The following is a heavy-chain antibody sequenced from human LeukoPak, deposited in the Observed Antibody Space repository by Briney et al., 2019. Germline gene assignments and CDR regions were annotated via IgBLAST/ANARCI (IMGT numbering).Heavy chain of an antibody. CDR3: ARGTYYYDSSGYSHFQH. CDR2: MNPNSGNT. J-gene: IGHJ1*01. V-gene: IGHV1-8*02. Sequence: ASVKVSCKASGYTFTGYYMHWVRQATGQGLEWMGWMNPNSGNTGYAQKFQGRVTMTRNTSISTAYMELSSLRSEDTAVYYCARGTYYYDSSGYSHFQHWGQGTLVTVSS. CDR1: GYTFTGYY. D-gene: IGHD3-22*01.